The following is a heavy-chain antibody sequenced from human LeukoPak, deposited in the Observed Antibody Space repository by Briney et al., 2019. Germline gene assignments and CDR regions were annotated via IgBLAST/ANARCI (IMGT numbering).Heavy chain of an antibody. D-gene: IGHD5-18*01. V-gene: IGHV4-59*08. CDR1: GGFISSFY. CDR2: VYYSGTT. J-gene: IGHJ4*02. CDR3: ARGTVDTAIDT. Sequence: SETLSLTCTVSGGFISSFYCSWIRQPPGKGLEWIGYVYYSGTTNYNPSLKSRVTISSDTSKNQFSLRLSSVTAADTAVYYCARGTVDTAIDTWGQAALVTVSS.